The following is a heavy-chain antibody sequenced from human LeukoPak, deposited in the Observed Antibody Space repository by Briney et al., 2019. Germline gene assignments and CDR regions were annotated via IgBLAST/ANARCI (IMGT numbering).Heavy chain of an antibody. CDR1: GGSFSGYY. J-gene: IGHJ3*02. V-gene: IGHV4-59*01. D-gene: IGHD6-6*01. Sequence: SETLSLTCAVYGGSFSGYYWSWIRQPPGKGLEWIGYIYYSGSTNYNPSLKSRVTISVDMSKNQFSLKLSSVTAADTAVYYCARGSDAFDIWGQGTMVTVSS. CDR3: ARGSDAFDI. CDR2: IYYSGST.